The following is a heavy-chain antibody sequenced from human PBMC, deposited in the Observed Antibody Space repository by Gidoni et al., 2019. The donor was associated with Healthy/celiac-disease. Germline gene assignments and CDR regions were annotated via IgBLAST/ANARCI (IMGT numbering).Heavy chain of an antibody. J-gene: IGHJ4*02. CDR2: IKSKTDGGTT. CDR3: TTPYYYDSSGYYYRNDY. CDR1: GFTFSNAW. Sequence: EVQLVESGGGLVKPGGSLRLSCAASGFTFSNAWMSWVRQAPGKGLEWVGRIKSKTDGGTTDYAAPVKGRFTISRDDSKNTLYLQMNSLKTEDTAVYYCTTPYYYDSSGYYYRNDYWGQGTLVTVSS. V-gene: IGHV3-15*01. D-gene: IGHD3-22*01.